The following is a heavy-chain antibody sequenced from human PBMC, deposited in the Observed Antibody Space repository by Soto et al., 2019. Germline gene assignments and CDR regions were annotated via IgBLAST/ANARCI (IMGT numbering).Heavy chain of an antibody. Sequence: SETLSLTCTVSGASISSSSYYWGWIRQPPGKGLEYIGNIYYSGSTYYNPSLKSRVIISVDTSKNHFSLKLSSVTAADAAVYYCASYGRGTYYYGFYFHHRGQGTPVTVSS. CDR1: GASISSSSYY. CDR3: ASYGRGTYYYGFYFHH. D-gene: IGHD3-10*01. CDR2: IYYSGST. J-gene: IGHJ4*02. V-gene: IGHV4-39*02.